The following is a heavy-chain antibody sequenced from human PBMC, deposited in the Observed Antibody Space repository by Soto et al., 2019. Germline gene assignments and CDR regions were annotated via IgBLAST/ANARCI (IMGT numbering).Heavy chain of an antibody. D-gene: IGHD6-19*01. V-gene: IGHV1-8*01. J-gene: IGHJ5*02. CDR2: MSPSTGNT. CDR3: ARGRIIVAGGFDP. Sequence: QVQLVQCGAEVKKPGASVKVSCRASGYTFTSCDIIWVRQASGQGVEWMGWMSPSTGNTDSAEKFQGRLTMTRNTSISTVYMELSSLSFEDTAVYYCARGRIIVAGGFDPWGQGTLVTVSS. CDR1: GYTFTSCD.